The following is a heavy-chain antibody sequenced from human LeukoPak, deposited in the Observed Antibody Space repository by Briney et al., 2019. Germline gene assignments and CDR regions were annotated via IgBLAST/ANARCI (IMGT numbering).Heavy chain of an antibody. CDR1: GGSIRTNSYY. D-gene: IGHD3-10*01. V-gene: IGHV4-39*07. Sequence: SETLSLTCTVPGGSIRTNSYYWGWIRQPPGKGLEWIGSIYHSGSTYYNPSLKSRVTISVDTSKNQFSLKLSSVTAADTAVYYCARGGGQYYGSGSYSEWGQGTLVTVSS. CDR2: IYHSGST. CDR3: ARGGGQYYGSGSYSE. J-gene: IGHJ4*02.